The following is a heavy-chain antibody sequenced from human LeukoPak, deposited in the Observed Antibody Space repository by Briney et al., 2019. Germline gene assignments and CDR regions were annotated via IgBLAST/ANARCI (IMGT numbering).Heavy chain of an antibody. V-gene: IGHV4-4*07. CDR2: IYTSGST. Sequence: SETLSLTCTVSGVSISSYYWSWIRQPAGKGLEWIGRIYTSGSTNYNPSLKSRVTMSVDTSKNQFSLKLSSVTAADTAVYYCAREVRQWLVRGWFDPWGQGTLVTVSS. J-gene: IGHJ5*02. CDR3: AREVRQWLVRGWFDP. CDR1: GVSISSYY. D-gene: IGHD6-19*01.